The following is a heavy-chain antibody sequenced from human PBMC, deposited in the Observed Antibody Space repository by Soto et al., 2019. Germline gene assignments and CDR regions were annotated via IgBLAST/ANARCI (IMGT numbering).Heavy chain of an antibody. CDR3: AKGGYNYGFLFDC. Sequence: EVQLLESGGGLVQPGGSLRLSCAASGFTFSTYAMSWVRQAPGKGLEWVSTIDNRGGITYYADSVKGRFTISRDNSKNTLYLQMNSLRAEDTAVYYCAKGGYNYGFLFDCWGQGTLVTVSS. V-gene: IGHV3-23*05. J-gene: IGHJ4*02. CDR2: IDNRGGIT. CDR1: GFTFSTYA. D-gene: IGHD5-18*01.